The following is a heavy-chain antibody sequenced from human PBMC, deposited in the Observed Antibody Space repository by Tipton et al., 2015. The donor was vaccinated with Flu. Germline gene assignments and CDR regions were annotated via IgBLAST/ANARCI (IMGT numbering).Heavy chain of an antibody. CDR3: ARWAVRGSIGWFDP. J-gene: IGHJ5*02. Sequence: TLSLTCIVSGGSINRGNYYWSWTRQPAGKGLEWIGRIYTGGRTNYDPSLESRVTISVDTSKNQFSLELRSVTAADTAVYYCARWAVRGSIGWFDPWGQGTLVTVSS. CDR1: GGSINRGNYY. V-gene: IGHV4-61*02. CDR2: IYTGGRT. D-gene: IGHD3-10*01.